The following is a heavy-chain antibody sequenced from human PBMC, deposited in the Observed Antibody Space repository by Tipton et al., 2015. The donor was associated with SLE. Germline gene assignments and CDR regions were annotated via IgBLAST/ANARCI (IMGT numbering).Heavy chain of an antibody. D-gene: IGHD3-9*01. CDR2: IRYDGSDK. J-gene: IGHJ4*02. CDR1: GFTFGDYS. V-gene: IGHV3-33*08. CDR3: ARGPGKRYFDWAHEE. Sequence: SLRLSCAASGFTFGDYSINWVRQAPGKGLEWVAFIRYDGSDKFYADSVKGRFTISRDNAKNSLYLQMNSLRAEDTAVYYCARGPGKRYFDWAHEEWGQGTLVTVSS.